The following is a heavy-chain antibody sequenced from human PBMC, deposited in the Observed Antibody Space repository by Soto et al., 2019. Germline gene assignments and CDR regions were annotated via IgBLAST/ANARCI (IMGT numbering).Heavy chain of an antibody. CDR2: IYPGDSDT. Sequence: GESLKISCEGSGYSFTSYWIGWVRQMPGKGLEWMGIIYPGDSDTRYSPSFQGQVTISADKSISTAYLQWSSLKASDTAMYYCAITLTSSGWYVDAFDIWGQGTMVTVSS. V-gene: IGHV5-51*01. J-gene: IGHJ3*02. CDR1: GYSFTSYW. CDR3: AITLTSSGWYVDAFDI. D-gene: IGHD6-19*01.